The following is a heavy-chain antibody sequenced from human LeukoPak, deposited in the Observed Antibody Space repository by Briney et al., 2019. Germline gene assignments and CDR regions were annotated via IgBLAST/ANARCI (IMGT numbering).Heavy chain of an antibody. CDR2: INDRGDKT. J-gene: IGHJ4*02. CDR1: GFMINSHA. Sequence: GGSLRLSCVASGFMINSHAMHWVRQAPGKGLEWVSGINDRGDKTSYADSVRGRFFISRDNSQNTLFLQMKSLRVEDTAIYYCAKGDASDTSSCDYWGQGTLVTVSS. V-gene: IGHV3-23*01. CDR3: AKGDASDTSSCDY. D-gene: IGHD6-13*01.